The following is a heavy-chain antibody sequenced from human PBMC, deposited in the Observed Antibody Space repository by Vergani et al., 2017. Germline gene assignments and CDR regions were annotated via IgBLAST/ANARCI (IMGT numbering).Heavy chain of an antibody. V-gene: IGHV3-30*03. CDR3: TRSECSGTTCYGHYFDL. Sequence: QVQLVESGGGVVQPGRSLRLSCAASGFTFSSYGMHWVRQAPGKGLEWVAVISYDGSNKYYADSVKGRFTISRDNSRNAVYLQMNILRVEDTGVYYCTRSECSGTTCYGHYFDLWGHGILVTVSS. CDR2: ISYDGSNK. CDR1: GFTFSSYG. J-gene: IGHJ4*01. D-gene: IGHD2-15*01.